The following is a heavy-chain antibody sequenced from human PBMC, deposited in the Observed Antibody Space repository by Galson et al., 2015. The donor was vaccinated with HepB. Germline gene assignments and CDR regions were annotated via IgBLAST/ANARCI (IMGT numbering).Heavy chain of an antibody. CDR3: ARVSYTSDGSGSYSWFDS. J-gene: IGHJ5*01. Sequence: SVKVSCKASGYSFTMYGVTWVRQAPGQGLEWMGWINVYDGHTNYAQNLQGRVAVTTDTPTTTAYFEVRSLRPDDTAVYYCARVSYTSDGSGSYSWFDSWGQGTLVTVSS. D-gene: IGHD3-10*01. CDR1: GYSFTMYG. V-gene: IGHV1-18*01. CDR2: INVYDGHT.